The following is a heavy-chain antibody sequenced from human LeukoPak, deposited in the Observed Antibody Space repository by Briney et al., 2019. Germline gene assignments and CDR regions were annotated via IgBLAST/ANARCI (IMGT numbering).Heavy chain of an antibody. CDR2: IYTSGGT. CDR1: GVSISSGDYY. Sequence: SETLSLTCTVSGVSISSGDYYWTWIRQPAGKGLEWIGRIYTSGGTNYNPSLKSRVTISVDTSKNQFSLNLTSVTAADTAVYYCARDRHSSGWTYFDYWGQGTLVTVSS. V-gene: IGHV4-61*02. J-gene: IGHJ4*02. CDR3: ARDRHSSGWTYFDY. D-gene: IGHD6-19*01.